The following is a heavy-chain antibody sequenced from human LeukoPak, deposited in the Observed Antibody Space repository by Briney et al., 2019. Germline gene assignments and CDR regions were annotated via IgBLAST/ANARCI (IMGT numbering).Heavy chain of an antibody. CDR3: ARDHNYAFDY. J-gene: IGHJ4*02. D-gene: IGHD5-18*01. Sequence: PGGSLRLSCAASGLTFSDYSMTWVRQAPGKGLEWVSYIGLSSGARYYADSVKGRFSISSDNAKNSLSLQMNSLRADDTAVYYCARDHNYAFDYWGQGILVTVSS. V-gene: IGHV3-11*04. CDR1: GLTFSDYS. CDR2: IGLSSGAR.